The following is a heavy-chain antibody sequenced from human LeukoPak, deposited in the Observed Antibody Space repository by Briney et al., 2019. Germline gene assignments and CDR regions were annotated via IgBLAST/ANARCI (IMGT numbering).Heavy chain of an antibody. CDR3: ARARYDCSGYYWYAFDI. Sequence: ASVKVSCKASGYTFTSYYMHWVRQAPGQGLEWMGIINPSGGSTSYAQKFQGRVTITRDTSASTAYMELSSLRSEDTAVYYCARARYDCSGYYWYAFDIWGQGTMVTVSS. D-gene: IGHD3-22*01. V-gene: IGHV1-46*01. CDR1: GYTFTSYY. CDR2: INPSGGST. J-gene: IGHJ3*02.